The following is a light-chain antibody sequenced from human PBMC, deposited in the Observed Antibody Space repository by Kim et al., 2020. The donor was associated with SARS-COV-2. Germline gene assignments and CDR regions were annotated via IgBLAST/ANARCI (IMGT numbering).Light chain of an antibody. Sequence: SSELTQDPAVSVALGQTIRITCQGDSLRSSYANWFQQKPGQAPVLLIYGKNNRPSAIPDRFSGSSSGNTASLTITGAQAEDEADYYCNSRDNSGNHWVFGGGTQLTVL. CDR3: NSRDNSGNHWV. CDR1: SLRSSY. J-gene: IGLJ3*02. CDR2: GKN. V-gene: IGLV3-19*01.